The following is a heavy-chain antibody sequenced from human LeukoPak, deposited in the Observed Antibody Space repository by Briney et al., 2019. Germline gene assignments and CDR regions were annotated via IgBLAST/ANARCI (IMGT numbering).Heavy chain of an antibody. Sequence: SETLSLTCAVYGGSFSGYYWSWIRQPPGKGLEWIGEINLSGSTNYNPSLKSRVTISVDTSKNQFSLKLSSVTAADTAVYYCASFSPTVDNAFDIWGQGTMVTVSS. CDR3: ASFSPTVDNAFDI. D-gene: IGHD4-17*01. CDR1: GGSFSGYY. CDR2: INLSGST. V-gene: IGHV4-34*01. J-gene: IGHJ3*02.